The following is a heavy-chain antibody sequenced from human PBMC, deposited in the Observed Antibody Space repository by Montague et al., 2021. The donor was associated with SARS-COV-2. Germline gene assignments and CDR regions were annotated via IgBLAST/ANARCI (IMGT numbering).Heavy chain of an antibody. V-gene: IGHV4-31*03. CDR3: ACGEIARRGLIYYYGMDD. Sequence: TLSLTCTVSGGSIRSSDNYWSWIRQHPGKGLEWIGYIYSSGTNYYNPSLRSRVTIPVETSKNQFSLKLSSVTAADTAVYYCACGEIARRGLIYYYGMDDWGQGTTVTVSS. CDR2: IYSSGTN. CDR1: GGSIRSSDNY. J-gene: IGHJ6*02. D-gene: IGHD5-24*01.